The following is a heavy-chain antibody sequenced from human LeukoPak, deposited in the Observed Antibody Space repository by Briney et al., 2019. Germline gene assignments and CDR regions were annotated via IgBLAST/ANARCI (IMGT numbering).Heavy chain of an antibody. V-gene: IGHV1-46*01. CDR1: GYTFSSYY. J-gene: IGHJ1*01. CDR2: INPSGGST. Sequence: GASVKVSCKASGYTFSSYYMHWVRQAPGQGLEWMGIINPSGGSTRDAQKFQGRGIMTRYTSTSTVYMEVRSLTSENTAVYYCARHLISRWLSPQYFQHWGQGTLVTVSS. D-gene: IGHD6-19*01. CDR3: ARHLISRWLSPQYFQH.